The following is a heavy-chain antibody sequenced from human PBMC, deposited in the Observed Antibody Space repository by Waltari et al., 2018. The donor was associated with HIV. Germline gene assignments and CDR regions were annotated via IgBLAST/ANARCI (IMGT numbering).Heavy chain of an antibody. Sequence: EVQLVESGGGLVQPGGSLILSCAASGFTFSDFAIQWVRQASGKGLEWVGRIRNKDNHYATAYGGSVKGRFTISRDDSKNTAYLQMSSLKTEDTAVYYCTRRYYGTELVVDYWGQGTMVTVSS. V-gene: IGHV3-73*01. CDR1: GFTFSDFA. CDR2: IRNKDNHYAT. J-gene: IGHJ4*02. CDR3: TRRYYGTELVVDY. D-gene: IGHD3-10*01.